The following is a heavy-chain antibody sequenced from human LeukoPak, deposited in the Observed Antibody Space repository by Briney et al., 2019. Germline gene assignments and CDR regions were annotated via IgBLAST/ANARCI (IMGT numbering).Heavy chain of an antibody. V-gene: IGHV4-31*03. Sequence: SQTLSLTCTVSGGSISSGGYYWNLIRQHPGKGLEWTGYIYYSGSTYCNPSLKSRVTISLDTSKNQFSLKLNSVTAADTAVYYCATVRWTVTTKAFDYWGQGTLVTVSS. J-gene: IGHJ4*02. CDR3: ATVRWTVTTKAFDY. CDR1: GGSISSGGYY. CDR2: IYYSGST. D-gene: IGHD4-17*01.